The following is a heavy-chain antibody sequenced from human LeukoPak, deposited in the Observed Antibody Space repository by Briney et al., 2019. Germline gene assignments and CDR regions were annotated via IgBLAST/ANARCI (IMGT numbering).Heavy chain of an antibody. D-gene: IGHD3-16*02. J-gene: IGHJ5*02. CDR2: INPSGGRT. V-gene: IGHV1-46*01. CDR1: GYTFTSYY. CDR3: ARDNSVGDIAWWFDP. Sequence: ASVKVSCKASGYTFTSYYMHWVRQAPGQGLEWMGIINPSGGRTSYAQKFQGRVTMTRDMSTSTVYMELSSLRSEDTAVYYCARDNSVGDIAWWFDPWGQGTLVTVSS.